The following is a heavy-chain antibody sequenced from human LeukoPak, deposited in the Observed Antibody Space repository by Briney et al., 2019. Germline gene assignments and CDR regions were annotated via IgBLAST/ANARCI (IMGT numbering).Heavy chain of an antibody. J-gene: IGHJ4*02. CDR3: ARGFGSGSYAAY. Sequence: SETLSLTCTVSGYSISSGHYWGWIRQPPGKGLEWIGSIYHSGSTYYKPSLKSRVTISVDTSNNQFSLYLSSVTAADTAVYYCARGFGSGSYAAYWGQGALVTVSS. V-gene: IGHV4-38-2*02. CDR2: IYHSGST. D-gene: IGHD3-10*01. CDR1: GYSISSGHY.